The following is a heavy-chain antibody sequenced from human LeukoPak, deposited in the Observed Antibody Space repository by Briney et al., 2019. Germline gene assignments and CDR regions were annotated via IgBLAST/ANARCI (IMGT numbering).Heavy chain of an antibody. J-gene: IGHJ6*02. V-gene: IGHV3-30*03. CDR3: ARYDSSSWSRIMDV. Sequence: GGSLRLSCAASGFTFSSYGMHWVRQAPGKGLEWVAVISYDGSNKYYADSVKGRFTISRDNSKNTLYLQMNSLRAEDTAVYYCARYDSSSWSRIMDVWGQGTTVTVSS. D-gene: IGHD6-13*01. CDR2: ISYDGSNK. CDR1: GFTFSSYG.